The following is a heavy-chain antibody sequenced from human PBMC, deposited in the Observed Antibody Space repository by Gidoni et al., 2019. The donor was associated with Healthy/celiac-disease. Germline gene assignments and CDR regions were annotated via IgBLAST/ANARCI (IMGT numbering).Heavy chain of an antibody. CDR3: ARDSLHYGSSWFPDFHDYGGNPPDY. J-gene: IGHJ4*02. V-gene: IGHV3-30*16. CDR2: ISYDGSNK. CDR1: GLPFSSYA. Sequence: QVQLVESGGGVVQPGRSLRLSLAASGLPFSSYAMHWVRQAQGKGLEVVAVISYDGSNKYYADSVKGRFTISRDNSKNTLYLQMNSLRAEDTAVYYCARDSLHYGSSWFPDFHDYGGNPPDYWGQGTLVTVSS. D-gene: IGHD6-13*01.